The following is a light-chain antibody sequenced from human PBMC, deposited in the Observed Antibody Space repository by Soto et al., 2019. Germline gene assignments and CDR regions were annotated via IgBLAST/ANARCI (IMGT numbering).Light chain of an antibody. J-gene: IGLJ2*01. Sequence: QSVLTQPPSASGTPGQRVTISCSGSSANIGSNYVYWYQQLPGTAPKLLIYSNNQRPSGVPDRFSGSKSGTSASLASSGLRSEDEADYYCAAWDDSLSGPVFGGGTKVTVL. CDR2: SNN. CDR1: SANIGSNY. CDR3: AAWDDSLSGPV. V-gene: IGLV1-47*02.